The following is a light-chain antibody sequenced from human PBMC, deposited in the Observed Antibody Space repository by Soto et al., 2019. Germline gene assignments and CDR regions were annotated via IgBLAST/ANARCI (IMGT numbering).Light chain of an antibody. CDR3: QQYGSSPRT. CDR1: QSVSSAY. Sequence: EIVLTQSPDTLSLSPGERATLSCRASQSVSSAYLAWYQQKPGQAPRLLIYGASSGATGIPDRFSGSGSGTDFTLTISRLEPEDFAVYYCQQYGSSPRTFGQGTKLEIK. V-gene: IGKV3-20*01. J-gene: IGKJ2*01. CDR2: GAS.